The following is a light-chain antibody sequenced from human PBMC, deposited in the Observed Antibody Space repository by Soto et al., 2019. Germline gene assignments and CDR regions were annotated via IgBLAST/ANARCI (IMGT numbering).Light chain of an antibody. CDR3: QQLKSYPLT. CDR2: GAS. CDR1: QGISSY. J-gene: IGKJ4*01. Sequence: IQLTQSPSSLSASVGDRVTITCRASQGISSYLAWYQQKPGKAPKLLISGASTLQIGVPSRFSGSGPGTDFTLTSSSLQPEDVATYYCQQLKSYPLTVGGGTKVEIK. V-gene: IGKV1-9*01.